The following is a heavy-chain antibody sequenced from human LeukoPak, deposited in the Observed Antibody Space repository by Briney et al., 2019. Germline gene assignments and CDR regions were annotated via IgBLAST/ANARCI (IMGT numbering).Heavy chain of an antibody. J-gene: IGHJ4*02. CDR1: GGSISSGDYY. D-gene: IGHD5-12*01. Sequence: SQTLSLTCTVSGGSISSGDYYWSWIRQPPGKGLEWIGYIYYSGSTYYNPSLKSRVTISVDTSKNQFSPKLSSVTAADTAVYYCARVGWGGYDPYFDYWGQGTLVTVSS. V-gene: IGHV4-30-4*08. CDR3: ARVGWGGYDPYFDY. CDR2: IYYSGST.